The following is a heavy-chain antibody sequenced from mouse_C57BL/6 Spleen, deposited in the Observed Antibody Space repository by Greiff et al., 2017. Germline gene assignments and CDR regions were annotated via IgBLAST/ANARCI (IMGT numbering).Heavy chain of an antibody. Sequence: VQLQQSGTVLARPGASVKMSCKTSGYTFTSYWMHWVKQRPGQGLEWIGAIYPGNSDTSYNQKFKGKAKLTAITSASTAYMELSSLTNEDSAVYDCTRPYDYDGYYAMDYWGQGTSVTVSS. J-gene: IGHJ4*01. CDR2: IYPGNSDT. D-gene: IGHD2-4*01. V-gene: IGHV1-5*01. CDR3: TRPYDYDGYYAMDY. CDR1: GYTFTSYW.